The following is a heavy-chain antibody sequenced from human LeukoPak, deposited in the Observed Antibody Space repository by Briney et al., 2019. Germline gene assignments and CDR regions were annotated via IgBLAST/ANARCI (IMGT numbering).Heavy chain of an antibody. CDR3: ARDGYQLLWVDAFDI. CDR2: ISNDGSNK. Sequence: GRSLRLSCAASGFTFSSYAMHWVRQAPGKGLEWVAVISNDGSNKYYEDSVKGRFTISRDNSKNTLYLQMNSLRAEDTAVYYCARDGYQLLWVDAFDIWGQGTMVTVSS. CDR1: GFTFSSYA. D-gene: IGHD2-2*01. V-gene: IGHV3-30-3*01. J-gene: IGHJ3*02.